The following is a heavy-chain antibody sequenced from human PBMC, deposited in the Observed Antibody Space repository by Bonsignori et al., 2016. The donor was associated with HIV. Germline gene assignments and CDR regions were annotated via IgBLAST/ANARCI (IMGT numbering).Heavy chain of an antibody. V-gene: IGHV1-69-2*01. D-gene: IGHD2-21*01. CDR2: VDPEDGET. J-gene: IGHJ4*02. CDR3: ATERAYCGGDCYSDY. Sequence: WVRQAPGQGLEWMGLVDPEDGETIYAEKFQGRVTITADTSTDTAYMELSSLRSEDTAVYYCATERAYCGGDCYSDYWGQGTLVTVSS.